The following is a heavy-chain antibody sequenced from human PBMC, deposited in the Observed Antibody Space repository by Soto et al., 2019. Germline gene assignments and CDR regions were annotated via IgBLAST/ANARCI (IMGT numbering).Heavy chain of an antibody. J-gene: IGHJ4*02. V-gene: IGHV4-34*01. D-gene: IGHD1-20*01. CDR1: RGSFSGYY. CDR2: INHSGST. Sequence: SETLSLTCALYRGSFSGYYWSSIPQPPGKGLEWIGEINHSGSTNYNPSLKSRVTISVDTSKNQFSLKLSSVTAADTAVYYCARGWDNWNYVDYWGQGTMVTVCS. CDR3: ARGWDNWNYVDY.